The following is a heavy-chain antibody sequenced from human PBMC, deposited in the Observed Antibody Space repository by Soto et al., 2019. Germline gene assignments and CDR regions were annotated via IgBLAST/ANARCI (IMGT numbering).Heavy chain of an antibody. CDR1: GLTASTNP. Sequence: EVQLVGSGGGLVQPGGSLSLSCAASGLTASTNPISWVPQAPGKGLEWVSVIYTGGGTHYADSVKGRFTISRDNSKNTVNLQMNSLRPEDTAVYYCARDGSGHWGQGTLVTVSS. V-gene: IGHV3-66*01. J-gene: IGHJ4*02. CDR2: IYTGGGT. CDR3: ARDGSGH.